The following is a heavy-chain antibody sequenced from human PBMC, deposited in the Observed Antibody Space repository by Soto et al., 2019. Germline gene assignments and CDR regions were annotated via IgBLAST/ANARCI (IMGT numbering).Heavy chain of an antibody. CDR3: AKEDSSSWHYYYGMDV. Sequence: PGGSLRLSCAASGFTFSSYSMNWVRQAPGKGLEWVSYISSSSSTIYYADSVKGRFTISRDNAKNSLYLQMNSLRDEDTAVYYCAKEDSSSWHYYYGMDVWGQGTTVTVSS. V-gene: IGHV3-48*02. D-gene: IGHD6-13*01. J-gene: IGHJ6*02. CDR2: ISSSSSTI. CDR1: GFTFSSYS.